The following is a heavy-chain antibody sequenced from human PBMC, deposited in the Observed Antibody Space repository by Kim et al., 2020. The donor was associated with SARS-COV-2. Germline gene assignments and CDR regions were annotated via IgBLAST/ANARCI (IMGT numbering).Heavy chain of an antibody. D-gene: IGHD4-4*01. V-gene: IGHV3-7*05. CDR3: ARRRDAYSYAFDY. Sequence: GGSLRLSCAASGFTFSSYWMTWVRQPPGKGLEWVANIDKDGSEQNYVGSVKGRFTISRDNAKSSLFLQMNSLRVDDTAVYYCARRRDAYSYAFDYWGQG. J-gene: IGHJ4*02. CDR2: IDKDGSEQ. CDR1: GFTFSSYW.